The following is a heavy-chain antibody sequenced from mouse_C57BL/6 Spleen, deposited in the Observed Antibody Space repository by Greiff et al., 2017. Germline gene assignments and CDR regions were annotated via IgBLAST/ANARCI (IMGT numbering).Heavy chain of an antibody. CDR1: GYTFTSYG. CDR2: IYPRSGNT. J-gene: IGHJ3*01. Sequence: VQLQQSGAELARPGASVKLSCKASGYTFTSYGISWVKQRTGQGLEWIGEIYPRSGNTYYTEKFKGKATLTADKSSSTAYMELRSLTSEDSAVYFCAIGSTMVTTGFAYGGQGTLVTVSA. V-gene: IGHV1-81*01. D-gene: IGHD2-2*01. CDR3: AIGSTMVTTGFAY.